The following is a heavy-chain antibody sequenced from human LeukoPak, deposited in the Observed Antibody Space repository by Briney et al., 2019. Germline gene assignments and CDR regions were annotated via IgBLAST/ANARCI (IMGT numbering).Heavy chain of an antibody. Sequence: ASVKVSCKASGYTFTGYYMHWVRQAPGQGLEWMGWINAGNGNTKYSQKFRGRVTITRDTSASTAYMELSSLRSEDTAVYYCARFGPAGPFDYWGQGTLVTVSS. J-gene: IGHJ4*02. D-gene: IGHD2-2*01. CDR3: ARFGPAGPFDY. CDR2: INAGNGNT. V-gene: IGHV1-3*01. CDR1: GYTFTGYY.